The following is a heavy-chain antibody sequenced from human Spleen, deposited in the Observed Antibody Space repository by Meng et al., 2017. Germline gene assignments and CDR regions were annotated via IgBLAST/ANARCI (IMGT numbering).Heavy chain of an antibody. V-gene: IGHV1-2*06. Sequence: ASVKVSCKASGYTFTGYYMHWVRQAPGQGLEWMGRINPNSGGTNYAQKFQGRVTMTRDTSISTAYMELSSLRSEDTAVYYCARTSDIVVVTAGDAFDIWGQGTMVTVSS. CDR1: GYTFTGYY. D-gene: IGHD2-21*02. J-gene: IGHJ3*02. CDR2: INPNSGGT. CDR3: ARTSDIVVVTAGDAFDI.